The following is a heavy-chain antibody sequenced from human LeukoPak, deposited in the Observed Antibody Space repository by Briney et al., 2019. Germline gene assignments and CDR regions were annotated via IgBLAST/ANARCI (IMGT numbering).Heavy chain of an antibody. Sequence: PGRSLRLSCAASGFTFSAYAMYWVRQAPGKGLEWVALMSYDGGDKYYVDSVEGRFTISRDNSKNTLYLQMNSLRAEDTAVYYCARDRSPSSGPPYFDYWGQGTLVTVSS. D-gene: IGHD6-19*01. J-gene: IGHJ4*02. CDR3: ARDRSPSSGPPYFDY. CDR2: MSYDGGDK. V-gene: IGHV3-30-3*01. CDR1: GFTFSAYA.